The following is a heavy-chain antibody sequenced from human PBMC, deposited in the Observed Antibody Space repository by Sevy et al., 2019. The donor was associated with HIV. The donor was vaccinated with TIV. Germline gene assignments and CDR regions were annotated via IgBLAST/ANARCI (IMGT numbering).Heavy chain of an antibody. J-gene: IGHJ4*02. V-gene: IGHV3-21*01. CDR3: ARGPSGSGSYCPFDY. Sequence: GGSLRLSCAASGFTFSSYSMNWVRQAPGKGLEWVSSISSSSSYIYYADSVKGRFTISRDNAKNSLYLQMNSLRAEDTAVYHCARGPSGSGSYCPFDYWGQGTLVTVSS. CDR2: ISSSSSYI. CDR1: GFTFSSYS. D-gene: IGHD3-10*01.